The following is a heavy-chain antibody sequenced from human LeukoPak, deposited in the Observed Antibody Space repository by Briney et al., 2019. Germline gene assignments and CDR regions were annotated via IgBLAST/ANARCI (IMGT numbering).Heavy chain of an antibody. Sequence: GGSLRLSCAASGFTVITNDMTWVRQAPGKGLEWVSVLYSDGNTKYADSVQGRFTISRDNSKNTLYLEMNSLRAEDTAVYYCGKPHYDFWSGPMNWFDSWGQGSLVTVPS. D-gene: IGHD3-3*01. J-gene: IGHJ5*01. CDR3: GKPHYDFWSGPMNWFDS. CDR2: LYSDGNT. CDR1: GFTVITND. V-gene: IGHV3-53*01.